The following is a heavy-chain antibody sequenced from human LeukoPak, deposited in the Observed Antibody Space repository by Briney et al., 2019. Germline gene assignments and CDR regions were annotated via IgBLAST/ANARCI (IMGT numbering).Heavy chain of an antibody. CDR2: IYYSGST. Sequence: SETLSLTCTVSGGSISSGDYYWSWIRQPPGKGLEWIGYIYYSGSTYYNPSLKSRVTISVDTSKNQFSLKLSSVTAADTAVYYWAREEDRGSYYGSYAIVSGGQGTLVTVSS. V-gene: IGHV4-30-4*01. CDR3: AREEDRGSYYGSYAIVS. CDR1: GGSISSGDYY. J-gene: IGHJ4*02. D-gene: IGHD1-26*01.